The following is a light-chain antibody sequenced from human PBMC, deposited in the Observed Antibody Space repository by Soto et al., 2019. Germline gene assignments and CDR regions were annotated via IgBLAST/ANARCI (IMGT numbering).Light chain of an antibody. J-gene: IGKJ5*01. CDR3: QQRRSWPPTIT. Sequence: ERVMTQSPATRFVSRVERSTLCFMAIQSVGSNLAWYQQRPGQAPRLLIYDASYRATDIPPRFSGSGSGTDFTLSISSLEPEDFAVYYCQQRRSWPPTITFGQGTRLEIK. CDR2: DAS. CDR1: QSVGSN. V-gene: IGKV3-11*01.